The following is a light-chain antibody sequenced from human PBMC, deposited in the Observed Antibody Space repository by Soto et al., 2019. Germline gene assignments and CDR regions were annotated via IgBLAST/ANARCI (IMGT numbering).Light chain of an antibody. CDR1: QSISSSY. Sequence: EIVLTQSPGTLSLSPGERATLSCRASQSISSSYLAWYQQKPGQAPGLLIYGASRRATGIPDRFIGSGSGTDFSLTISRLEPEDFAVYYCQQYGGTPWTFGQGTKVDI. V-gene: IGKV3-20*01. J-gene: IGKJ1*01. CDR2: GAS. CDR3: QQYGGTPWT.